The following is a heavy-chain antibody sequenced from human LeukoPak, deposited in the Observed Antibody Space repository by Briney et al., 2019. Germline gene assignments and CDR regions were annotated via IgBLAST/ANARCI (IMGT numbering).Heavy chain of an antibody. CDR1: GFSFSNND. V-gene: IGHV3-23*01. D-gene: IGHD2-15*01. CDR3: VKRYCSGDTCYSAFDY. J-gene: IGHJ4*01. CDR2: IGNSGGGT. Sequence: PTGGSLRLSCAASGFSFSNNDMSWVRQAPGNGLEWVSAIGNSGGGTYYADSLQGRFTISRDNSKNTLYLQMNSLRAEDTAVYYCVKRYCSGDTCYSAFDYWGHGTLVTVSS.